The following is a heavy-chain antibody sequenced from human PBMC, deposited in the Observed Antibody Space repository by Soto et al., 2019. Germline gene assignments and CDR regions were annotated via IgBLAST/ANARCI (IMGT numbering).Heavy chain of an antibody. CDR3: ARQGHGDYGWVAFDI. Sequence: SETLSLTCTVSGGSISSYYWSWIRQPPGKGLEWIGYIYYSGSTNYNPSLKSRVTISVDTSKNQFSLKLSSVTAADTAVYYCARQGHGDYGWVAFDIWGQGTMVTVSS. CDR2: IYYSGST. J-gene: IGHJ3*02. V-gene: IGHV4-59*08. CDR1: GGSISSYY. D-gene: IGHD4-17*01.